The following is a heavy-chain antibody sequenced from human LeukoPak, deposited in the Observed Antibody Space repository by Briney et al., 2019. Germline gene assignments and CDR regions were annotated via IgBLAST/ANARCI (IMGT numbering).Heavy chain of an antibody. J-gene: IGHJ6*02. CDR1: GFTFSVYS. CDR3: VRESTSYYGMDV. CDR2: MTSSSYI. Sequence: GGSPRLSCAASGFTFSVYSMTWVRQAPGKGLEWVSSMTSSSYINYADSVKGRFTISRDNAKNSLYLQMNSLRAEDTAVYYCVRESTSYYGMDVWGQGTTVTVSS. V-gene: IGHV3-21*01. D-gene: IGHD1-14*01.